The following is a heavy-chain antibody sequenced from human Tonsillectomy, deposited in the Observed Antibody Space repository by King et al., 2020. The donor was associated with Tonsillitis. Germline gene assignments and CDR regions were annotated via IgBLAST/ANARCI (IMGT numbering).Heavy chain of an antibody. D-gene: IGHD3-10*01. V-gene: IGHV1-3*04. CDR2: INTDNGHT. Sequence: QLVQSGAEVKKPGASAKVSCKVSGYTFSSYGMHWVRQAPGQRLEWMGWINTDNGHTKYSQKLQDRVTITLDTSASTAYMELSSLTSEDTGVYYCARDSWIRGVSSIDYWGQGTLVTVSS. CDR3: ARDSWIRGVSSIDY. J-gene: IGHJ4*02. CDR1: GYTFSSYG.